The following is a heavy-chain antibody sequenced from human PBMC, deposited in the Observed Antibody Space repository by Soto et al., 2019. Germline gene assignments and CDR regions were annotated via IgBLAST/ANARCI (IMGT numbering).Heavy chain of an antibody. CDR2: IYYSGST. V-gene: IGHV4-59*08. J-gene: IGHJ6*03. CDR1: GGSISSYY. Sequence: SETLSLTCTVSGGSISSYYWSWIRQPPGKGLEWIGYIYYSGSTNYNPSLKSRVTISVDTSKNQFSLKLSSVTAADTAVYYCARLAPDYYYMDVWGKGTTVTVSS. CDR3: ARLAPDYYYMDV.